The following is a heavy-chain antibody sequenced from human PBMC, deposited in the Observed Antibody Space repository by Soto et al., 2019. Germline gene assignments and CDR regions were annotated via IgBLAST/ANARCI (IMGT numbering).Heavy chain of an antibody. Sequence: QVQLVESGGGVVQPGRSLRLSCAASGFTFSSYGMHWVRQAPGKGLEWVAGISYDGSNKYYADSVKGRLTISRDNSKNTLYLQMNSLRAEDTAVYYCAKDLSQTSRYGSCDYGMAVWGQGTTVTVSS. CDR3: AKDLSQTSRYGSCDYGMAV. V-gene: IGHV3-30*18. CDR1: GFTFSSYG. J-gene: IGHJ6*02. D-gene: IGHD2-2*01. CDR2: ISYDGSNK.